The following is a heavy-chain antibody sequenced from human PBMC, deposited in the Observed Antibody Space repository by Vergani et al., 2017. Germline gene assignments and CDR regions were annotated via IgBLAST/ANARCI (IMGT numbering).Heavy chain of an antibody. CDR2: IYYSGST. D-gene: IGHD6-13*01. CDR3: ASSTSSSWYFLDY. Sequence: QLQLQESGPGLVKPSETLSLTCTVSGGSISSSSYYWGWIRQPPGKGLEWIGSIYYSGSTYYNPSLKSRVTISVDTSKNPFSLKLSSVTAADTAVYYCASSTSSSWYFLDYWGQGTLVTVSS. V-gene: IGHV4-39*07. J-gene: IGHJ4*02. CDR1: GGSISSSSYY.